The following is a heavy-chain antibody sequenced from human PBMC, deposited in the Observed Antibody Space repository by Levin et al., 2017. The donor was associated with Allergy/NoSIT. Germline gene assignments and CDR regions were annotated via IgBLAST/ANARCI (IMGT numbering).Heavy chain of an antibody. D-gene: IGHD3-22*01. Sequence: PGGSLRLSCTVSGGSVSSGSYYWSWIRQPPGKGLEWIGYIYYSGSTNYNPSLKSRVTISVDTSKNQFSLKLSSVTAADTAVYYCARVYYYDSSGYWSAGISYGMDVWGQGTTVTVSS. CDR3: ARVYYYDSSGYWSAGISYGMDV. J-gene: IGHJ6*02. V-gene: IGHV4-61*01. CDR2: IYYSGST. CDR1: GGSVSSGSYY.